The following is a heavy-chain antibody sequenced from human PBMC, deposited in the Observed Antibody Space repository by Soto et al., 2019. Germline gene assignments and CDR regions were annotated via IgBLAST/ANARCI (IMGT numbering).Heavy chain of an antibody. J-gene: IGHJ4*02. CDR1: GYTFTSYG. CDR3: ARGRYGEY. D-gene: IGHD3-10*01. Sequence: QVHLVQSGAEVKKPGASVKVSCKASGYTFTSYGITWVRQAPGQGLEWMGWISAHNGNTAYAQKRQGRVIVTRDTSTSTAYMELLGLRSDDTAVYYCARGRYGEYWGQGALVTVSS. CDR2: ISAHNGNT. V-gene: IGHV1-18*01.